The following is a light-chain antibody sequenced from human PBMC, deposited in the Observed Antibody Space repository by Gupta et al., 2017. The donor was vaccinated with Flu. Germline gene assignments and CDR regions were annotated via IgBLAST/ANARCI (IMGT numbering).Light chain of an antibody. CDR3: SSYAGSNAGT. CDR1: SSDVGAYDY. J-gene: IGLJ3*02. CDR2: EVS. V-gene: IGLV2-8*01. Sequence: QSALTHPPSASGSPGPSVTMSCTGTSSDVGAYDYVSWYQQHRGQAPKVLLDEVSKRPSGIFEVNGRASGVPDRFSGSKSGNTAFLTVSALQAEDEADYYCSSYAGSNAGTFGGGTKLTVL.